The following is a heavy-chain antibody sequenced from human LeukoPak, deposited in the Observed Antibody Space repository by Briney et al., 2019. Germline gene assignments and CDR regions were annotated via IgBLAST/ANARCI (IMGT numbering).Heavy chain of an antibody. J-gene: IGHJ4*02. D-gene: IGHD3-16*01. Sequence: SETRSLTCTVSGGSISSYYWSWIRQPPGKGLEWIGEINHSGSTNYNPSLKSRVTISVDTSKNQFSLKLSSVTAADTAVYYCARAGLGGVTRPVDYWGQGTLVTVSS. CDR2: INHSGST. V-gene: IGHV4-34*01. CDR3: ARAGLGGVTRPVDY. CDR1: GGSISSYY.